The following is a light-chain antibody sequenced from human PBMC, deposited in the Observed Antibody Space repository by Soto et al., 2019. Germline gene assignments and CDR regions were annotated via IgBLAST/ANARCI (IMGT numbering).Light chain of an antibody. CDR1: QGVGST. V-gene: IGKV3-15*01. Sequence: ELVLTQSPATLSVSPGERATLSCRASQGVGSTLAWYQQEPGRAPRLLIYDASTRATGIPARFSGAGSGTEFTLTISGLQSDDFAVYYCQHYLTWPLTFGGGTRVDI. CDR3: QHYLTWPLT. CDR2: DAS. J-gene: IGKJ4*01.